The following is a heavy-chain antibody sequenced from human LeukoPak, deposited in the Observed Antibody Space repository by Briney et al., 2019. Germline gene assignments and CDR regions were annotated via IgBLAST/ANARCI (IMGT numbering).Heavy chain of an antibody. V-gene: IGHV4-4*07. J-gene: IGHJ6*02. CDR3: ARDKKVRGYDGMDV. CDR2: IYTSGST. D-gene: IGHD3-10*01. CDR1: GGSISSYY. Sequence: PSETLSLTCTVSGGSISSYYWSWLRQPAGKGLEWIGRIYTSGSTNYNPSLKSRVTMPVDTSKNQFSLKLSSVTAADTAVYYGARDKKVRGYDGMDVWGQGTTVTVSS.